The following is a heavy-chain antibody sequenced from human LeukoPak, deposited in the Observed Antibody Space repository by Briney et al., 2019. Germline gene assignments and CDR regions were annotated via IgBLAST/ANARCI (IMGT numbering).Heavy chain of an antibody. J-gene: IGHJ3*02. V-gene: IGHV3-43*02. Sequence: PGGSLRLSCAASGFTFDDYAMHWVRQAPGKGLEWVSLISGDGGSTYYADSVKGRFTISRDNSKNSLYLQMNSLRTEDTALYYCAKDPLAVAGQGAFDIWGQGTMVTVSS. CDR3: AKDPLAVAGQGAFDI. CDR1: GFTFDDYA. D-gene: IGHD6-19*01. CDR2: ISGDGGST.